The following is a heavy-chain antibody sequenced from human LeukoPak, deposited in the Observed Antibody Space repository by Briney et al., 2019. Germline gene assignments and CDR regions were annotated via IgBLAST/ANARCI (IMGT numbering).Heavy chain of an antibody. CDR2: IKEDGSED. J-gene: IGHJ6*02. Sequence: GGSLRLSCAASGFTFSRAWMSWVRQAPGKGLEWVANIKEDGSEDYYADSVKGRFAISKDNAKNSLYLQMNSLKTEDTAVYYCTTDSLAAAGYAIDYGMDVWGQGTTVTVSS. D-gene: IGHD6-13*01. V-gene: IGHV3-7*03. CDR1: GFTFSRAW. CDR3: TTDSLAAAGYAIDYGMDV.